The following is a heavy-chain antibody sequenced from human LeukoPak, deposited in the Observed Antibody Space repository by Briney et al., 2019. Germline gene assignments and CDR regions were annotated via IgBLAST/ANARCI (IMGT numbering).Heavy chain of an antibody. CDR3: ARDYCSGGSCYPDPFDY. V-gene: IGHV4-38-2*02. J-gene: IGHJ4*02. Sequence: SETLSLTCTVSGYSISSGYYWGWIRQPPGKGLEWIGSIYHSGSTYYNLSLKSRVTISVDTSKNQFSLKLSSVTGADTAVYYCARDYCSGGSCYPDPFDYWGQGTLVTVSS. D-gene: IGHD2-15*01. CDR2: IYHSGST. CDR1: GYSISSGYY.